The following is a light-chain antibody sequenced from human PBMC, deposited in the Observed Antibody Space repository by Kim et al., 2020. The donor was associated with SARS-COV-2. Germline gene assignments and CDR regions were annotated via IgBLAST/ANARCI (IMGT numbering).Light chain of an antibody. CDR1: NIGGKS. Sequence: APGKTDRITCGGNNIGGKSVHWYQQKPGQAPVLVIYYDSDRPSGIPERFSGSNSENTATLTISRVEAGDEADYYCQVWDSSSDHRVFGGGTQLTVL. V-gene: IGLV3-21*04. CDR2: YDS. J-gene: IGLJ3*02. CDR3: QVWDSSSDHRV.